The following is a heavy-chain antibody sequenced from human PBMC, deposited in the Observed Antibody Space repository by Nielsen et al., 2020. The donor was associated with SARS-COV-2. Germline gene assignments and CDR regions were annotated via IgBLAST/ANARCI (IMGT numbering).Heavy chain of an antibody. J-gene: IGHJ6*04. CDR3: ATPLLRFLEMDV. V-gene: IGHV3-66*01. CDR1: GFTVSSNY. Sequence: GGSLRLSCAASGFTVSSNYMSWVRQAPGKGLEWVSVIYSGGSTYYADSVKGRFTISRDNSKNTLYLQMNSLRAEDTAVYYCATPLLRFLEMDVWGKGTTVTVSS. CDR2: IYSGGST. D-gene: IGHD3-3*01.